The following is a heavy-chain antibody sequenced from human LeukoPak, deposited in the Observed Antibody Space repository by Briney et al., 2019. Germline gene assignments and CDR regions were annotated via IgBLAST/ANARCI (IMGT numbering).Heavy chain of an antibody. V-gene: IGHV5-51*01. D-gene: IGHD6-6*01. CDR2: IFPGDSET. Sequence: GESLKIFRKCSGYRFTDYRIGWVRQMPGKGLEWMGIIFPGDSETRYSPSFQGQVTISADKSISTAYLQWSSLKASDTAMYYCERGGGSSSWFAYWGQGTLVTVSS. CDR3: ERGGGSSSWFAY. CDR1: GYRFTDYR. J-gene: IGHJ4*02.